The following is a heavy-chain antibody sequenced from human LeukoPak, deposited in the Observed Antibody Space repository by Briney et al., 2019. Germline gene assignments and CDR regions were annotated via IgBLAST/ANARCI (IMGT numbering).Heavy chain of an antibody. Sequence: GGSLRLSCAASGFTFNTYAMSWVRQAPGKGLEWVSGISGSGGGTYYADSVKGRFTISRDNAENSLYLQMNSLRAEDTAVYYCARGAGPYGDYRDYWGQGTLVTVSS. D-gene: IGHD4-17*01. V-gene: IGHV3-23*01. J-gene: IGHJ4*02. CDR1: GFTFNTYA. CDR3: ARGAGPYGDYRDY. CDR2: ISGSGGGT.